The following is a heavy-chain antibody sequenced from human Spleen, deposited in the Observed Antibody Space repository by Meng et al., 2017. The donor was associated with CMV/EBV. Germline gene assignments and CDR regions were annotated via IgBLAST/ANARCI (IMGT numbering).Heavy chain of an antibody. V-gene: IGHV3-74*01. D-gene: IGHD3-22*01. CDR3: ARENYYDSSGYSLDAFDI. Sequence: GESLKISCAASGFTFYRYWMHWVRQAPGKGLVWVSRIHTDGSSISYADSVKGRFTISRDNAKNTLYLQMSSLRVEDTGVYYCARENYYDSSGYSLDAFDIWGQGTMVTVSS. J-gene: IGHJ3*02. CDR1: GFTFYRYW. CDR2: IHTDGSSI.